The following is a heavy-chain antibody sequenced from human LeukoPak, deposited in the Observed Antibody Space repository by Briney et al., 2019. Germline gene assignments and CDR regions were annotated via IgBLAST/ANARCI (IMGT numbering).Heavy chain of an antibody. CDR1: GGSFSGYY. J-gene: IGHJ4*02. V-gene: IGHV4-34*01. D-gene: IGHD1-26*01. CDR3: ARAGGSYHPSPRAIDY. CDR2: INHSGST. Sequence: PSETLSLTCAVYGGSFSGYYWSWIRQPPGKGLEWIGEINHSGSTNYNPSLKSRVTISVDTSKNQFSLKLSSVTAADTAVYYRARAGGSYHPSPRAIDYWGQGTLVTVSS.